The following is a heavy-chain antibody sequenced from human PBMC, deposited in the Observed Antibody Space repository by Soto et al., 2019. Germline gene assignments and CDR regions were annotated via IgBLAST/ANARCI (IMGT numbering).Heavy chain of an antibody. CDR2: IYPGDSDT. D-gene: IGHD2-2*01. CDR3: ARGYCTTTICDPWFDP. Sequence: GESLKISCTGFGYAFTSYWIAWVRQMPGKGLEWMGIIYPGDSDTRYSPSFQGQVTISVDKSISTAYLQWSTLKASDTAMYYCARGYCTTTICDPWFDPWGQGTLVTVSA. J-gene: IGHJ5*02. V-gene: IGHV5-51*03. CDR1: GYAFTSYW.